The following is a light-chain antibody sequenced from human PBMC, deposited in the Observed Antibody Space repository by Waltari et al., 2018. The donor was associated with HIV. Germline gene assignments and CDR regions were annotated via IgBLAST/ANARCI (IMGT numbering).Light chain of an antibody. J-gene: IGLJ3*02. CDR2: GNR. CDR3: AAWDDSLSGHWV. CDR1: SSNIGAGYD. V-gene: IGLV1-40*01. Sequence: QSVLTQPPSVSGAPGQRVSISCTGSSSNIGAGYDVHWYQQTPGAAPRLLIFGNRIRPSGVPDRFSASKSGNSASLAITGLQAEDEADYYCAAWDDSLSGHWVFGGGTKVTVL.